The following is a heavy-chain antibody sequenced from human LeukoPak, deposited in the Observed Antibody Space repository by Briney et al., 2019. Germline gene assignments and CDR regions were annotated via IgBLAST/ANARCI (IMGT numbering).Heavy chain of an antibody. V-gene: IGHV4-59*01. CDR3: ARVHGSGSYYTHIDY. Sequence: SETLSLTCTVSGGAISSYYGSWIRQPPGKGLEWIGYIYYSGSTNYNPSLKRRVTISVDTSKNQFSLKLSSVPAADTAVYYCARVHGSGSYYTHIDYWGQGTLVTVSS. CDR2: IYYSGST. D-gene: IGHD3-10*01. J-gene: IGHJ4*02. CDR1: GGAISSYY.